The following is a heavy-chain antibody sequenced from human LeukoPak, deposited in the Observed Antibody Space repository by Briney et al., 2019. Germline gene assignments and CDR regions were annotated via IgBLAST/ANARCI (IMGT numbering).Heavy chain of an antibody. Sequence: QPGGTLRLSCAASGFTFSNYGMSWVRQAPGKGPEWVSTIRGSGGSTFYSDSVKGRFTISRDNSKNTLYLQMNSLRAEDTAVYYCAKDQGYGANDYWGQGTLVTVSS. V-gene: IGHV3-23*01. CDR1: GFTFSNYG. J-gene: IGHJ4*02. CDR3: AKDQGYGANDY. CDR2: IRGSGGST. D-gene: IGHD4-17*01.